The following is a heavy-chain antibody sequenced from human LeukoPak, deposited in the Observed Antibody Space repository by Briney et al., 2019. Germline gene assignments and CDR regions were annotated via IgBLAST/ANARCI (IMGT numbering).Heavy chain of an antibody. V-gene: IGHV1-2*02. CDR2: INPNSGGT. CDR1: GYTFTDYY. J-gene: IGHJ6*02. Sequence: GASVKVSCKASGYTFTDYYLHWVRQAPGQGLEWMGWINPNSGGTNYAQKFQGRVTMTRDTSISTAYMELSRLRSDDTAVYYCARGPRADYYYGMDVWGQGTTVTVSS. CDR3: ARGPRADYYYGMDV.